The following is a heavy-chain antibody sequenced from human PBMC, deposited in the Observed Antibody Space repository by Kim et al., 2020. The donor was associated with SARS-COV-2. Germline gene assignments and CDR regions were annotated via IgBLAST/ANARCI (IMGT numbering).Heavy chain of an antibody. Sequence: GGSLRLSCAASGFTFDDYAMHWVRQAPGKGLEWVSGISWNSGSIGYADSVKGRFTISGDNAKNSLYLQMNSLRAEDTALYYCAKANMVRGVNYYYGMEVWGDGTTLSVST. CDR2: ISWNSGSI. CDR3: AKANMVRGVNYYYGMEV. V-gene: IGHV3-9*01. J-gene: IGHJ6*04. D-gene: IGHD3-10*01. CDR1: GFTFDDYA.